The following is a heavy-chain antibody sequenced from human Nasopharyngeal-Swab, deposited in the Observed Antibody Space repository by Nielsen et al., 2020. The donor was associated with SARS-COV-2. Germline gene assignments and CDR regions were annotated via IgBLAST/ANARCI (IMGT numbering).Heavy chain of an antibody. Sequence: ASVKVSCKASGYRFNSYGISWVRQAPGQGLEWMGWIGVYNGNIKSAPRVQGRVTMTADTSTSTVNMEVRGLRSDDTAVYYCARDGFYDFWSGYGGDDFYGMDVWGQGTTVTVTS. CDR3: ARDGFYDFWSGYGGDDFYGMDV. V-gene: IGHV1-18*01. CDR1: GYRFNSYG. CDR2: IGVYNGNI. J-gene: IGHJ6*02. D-gene: IGHD3-3*01.